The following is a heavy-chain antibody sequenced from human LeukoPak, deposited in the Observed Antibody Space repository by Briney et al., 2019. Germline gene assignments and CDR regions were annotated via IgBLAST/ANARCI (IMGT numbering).Heavy chain of an antibody. J-gene: IGHJ4*02. CDR2: IYPGDSDT. CDR1: GSRFTSYW. V-gene: IGHV5-51*01. D-gene: IGHD3-9*01. CDR3: ARGPHYDILTGYYTNFDY. Sequence: GESLKISCKGSGSRFTSYWIGWVRQMPGKGLEWMGIIYPGDSDTRYSPSFQGQVTISADKSISTAYLQWSSLKASDTAMYYCARGPHYDILTGYYTNFDYWGQGTLVTVSS.